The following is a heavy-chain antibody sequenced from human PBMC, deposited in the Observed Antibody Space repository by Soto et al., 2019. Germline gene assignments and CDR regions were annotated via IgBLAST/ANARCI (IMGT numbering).Heavy chain of an antibody. CDR2: IIPILGIA. CDR3: AREEYYYGSGAFFDY. Sequence: QVQLVQSGAEVKKPGSSVKVYCKASGGTFSSYTISWVRQAPGQGLEWMGRIIPILGIANYAPKFQGRVTITADKSTSTAYMELSSLRSEDTAVYYCAREEYYYGSGAFFDYWGQGTLVTVSS. CDR1: GGTFSSYT. J-gene: IGHJ4*02. V-gene: IGHV1-69*08. D-gene: IGHD3-10*01.